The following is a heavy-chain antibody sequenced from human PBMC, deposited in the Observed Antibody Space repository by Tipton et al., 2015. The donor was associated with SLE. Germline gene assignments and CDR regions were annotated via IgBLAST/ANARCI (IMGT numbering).Heavy chain of an antibody. CDR2: ITTSGNYI. Sequence: SLRLSCAASGFTFRGYGMNWVRQAPGKGLEWVSSITTSGNYIYYADSVKGRFTISRDNADHSLHLEMNGLRAEDTAVYYCAKDRSFYYFYGMDVWGQGTTVTVSS. V-gene: IGHV3-21*01. CDR1: GFTFRGYG. D-gene: IGHD6-13*01. J-gene: IGHJ6*02. CDR3: AKDRSFYYFYGMDV.